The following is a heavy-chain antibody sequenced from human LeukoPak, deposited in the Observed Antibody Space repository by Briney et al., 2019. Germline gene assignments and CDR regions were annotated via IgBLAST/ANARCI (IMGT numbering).Heavy chain of an antibody. CDR3: AVVSGYSYDYFHWFDP. CDR2: INPNSGGT. CDR1: GYSFTNYY. J-gene: IGHJ5*02. Sequence: GASVKVSCKASGYSFTNYYLHWVRQAPGQGLEWMGCINPNSGGTNYAQNLKGRVTMTRVTSIRTAYMELSRLRSDDTAVYYCAVVSGYSYDYFHWFDPWGQGTLVTVSS. V-gene: IGHV1-2*02. D-gene: IGHD5-18*01.